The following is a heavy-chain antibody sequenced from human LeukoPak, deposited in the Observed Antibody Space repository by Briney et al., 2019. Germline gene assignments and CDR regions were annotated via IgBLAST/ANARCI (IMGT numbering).Heavy chain of an antibody. CDR3: ARGDYHSKFDY. Sequence: GGSLRLSCAASGFTFSSYWMHWVRQAPGKGLVWVSRINSDGSTTNYADSVKGRFTISRDNAKNTLYLQMNSLRAEDTAVYYCARGDYHSKFDYWGQGTLVTVSS. J-gene: IGHJ4*02. V-gene: IGHV3-74*01. D-gene: IGHD4-17*01. CDR1: GFTFSSYW. CDR2: INSDGSTT.